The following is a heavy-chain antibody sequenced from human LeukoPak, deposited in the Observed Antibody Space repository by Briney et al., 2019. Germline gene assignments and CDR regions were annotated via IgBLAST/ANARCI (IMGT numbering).Heavy chain of an antibody. CDR3: AKFTSSSWYSDSNYFDP. V-gene: IGHV3-20*04. Sequence: GGSLRLSCAASGFTFEDYGMSWVRQGPGKGLEWVSAIDRNGDSTGYADSVKGRFTISRDNAKNSLYLQMNSLGAEDTALYYCAKFTSSSWYSDSNYFDPWGQGTLVTVSS. D-gene: IGHD6-13*01. CDR2: IDRNGDST. CDR1: GFTFEDYG. J-gene: IGHJ5*02.